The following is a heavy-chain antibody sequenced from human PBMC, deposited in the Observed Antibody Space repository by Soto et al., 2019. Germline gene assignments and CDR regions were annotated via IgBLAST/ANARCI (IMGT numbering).Heavy chain of an antibody. V-gene: IGHV5-51*01. D-gene: IGHD6-13*01. CDR2: IYPGDSDT. CDR1: GYSFTSYW. Sequence: GESLKISCKGSGYSFTSYWIGWVRQMPGKGLEWMGIIYPGDSDTRYSPSFQGQVTISADKSISTAYLQWSSLKASDTAMYYCARHVGDSSSWYYYYYGMDVWGQGTTVTVLL. J-gene: IGHJ6*02. CDR3: ARHVGDSSSWYYYYYGMDV.